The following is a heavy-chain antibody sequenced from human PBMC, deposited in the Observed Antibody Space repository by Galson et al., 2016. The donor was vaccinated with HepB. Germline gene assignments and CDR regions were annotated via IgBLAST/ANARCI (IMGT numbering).Heavy chain of an antibody. Sequence: SLRLSCAASGFTSINAWMSWFRQAPGKGLEWVGRIRSKSDGGRKDYAAPVKGRFTISRDESQNRLYLQMTSLKTEDTAMYFCTKVEVYCIGGVCQSWFDPWGQGTLVTVSA. CDR2: IRSKSDGGRK. J-gene: IGHJ5*02. CDR3: TKVEVYCIGGVCQSWFDP. CDR1: GFTSINAW. V-gene: IGHV3-15*01. D-gene: IGHD2-8*02.